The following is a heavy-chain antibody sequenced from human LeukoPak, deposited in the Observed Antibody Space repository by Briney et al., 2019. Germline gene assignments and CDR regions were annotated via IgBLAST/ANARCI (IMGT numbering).Heavy chain of an antibody. J-gene: IGHJ6*02. V-gene: IGHV3-21*01. CDR3: VRFLSYYGSGSYYYGMDV. Sequence: SGGSLRLSCAASGFTFSSYSMNWVRQAPGKGLEWVSSISSSSSYIYYADSVKGRFTISRDNAKNSLYLQMNSLRAEDTAVYYCVRFLSYYGSGSYYYGMDVGGQGTTVTVSS. CDR2: ISSSSSYI. D-gene: IGHD3-10*01. CDR1: GFTFSSYS.